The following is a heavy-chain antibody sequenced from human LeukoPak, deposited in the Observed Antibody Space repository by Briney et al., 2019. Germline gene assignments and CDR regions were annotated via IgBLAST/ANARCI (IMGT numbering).Heavy chain of an antibody. D-gene: IGHD4-17*01. V-gene: IGHV1-3*04. CDR2: IHTATGET. Sequence: GASVKVSCKASGYTFNTYAIQWVRQAPGQGLEWMGWIHTATGETKYSQKFQGRVTITRDTFASTAYIDLSSLRSEDTAVFYCVRGTNYGDYSVGDAFDVWGQGTMVTVSS. CDR3: VRGTNYGDYSVGDAFDV. CDR1: GYTFNTYA. J-gene: IGHJ3*01.